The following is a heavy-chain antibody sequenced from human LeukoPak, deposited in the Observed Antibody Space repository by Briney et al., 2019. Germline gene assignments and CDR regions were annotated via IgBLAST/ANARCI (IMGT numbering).Heavy chain of an antibody. D-gene: IGHD6-19*01. CDR3: ARVVGSGWPYYFVY. J-gene: IGHJ4*02. Sequence: GGPLRLSCAASGFTFSSAWMKWVRQAPGKGLEWVGRIKSKYSGETANYAAPVEGRFTISRDDSKNVLYLQMNSLRVEDTAVYYCARVVGSGWPYYFVYWGQGTLVTVSS. CDR1: GFTFSSAW. V-gene: IGHV3-15*07. CDR2: IKSKYSGETA.